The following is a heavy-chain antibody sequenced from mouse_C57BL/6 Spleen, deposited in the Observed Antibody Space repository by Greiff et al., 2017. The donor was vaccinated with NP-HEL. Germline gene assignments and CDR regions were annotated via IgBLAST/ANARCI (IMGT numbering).Heavy chain of an antibody. CDR1: GYTFTDYN. D-gene: IGHD2-1*01. J-gene: IGHJ4*01. CDR3: ARGSYGNYVRDAMDY. V-gene: IGHV1-18*01. CDR2: INPNNGGT. Sequence: VQLKESGPELVKPGASVKIPCKASGYTFTDYNMDWVKQSHGKSLEWIGDINPNNGGTIYNQKFKGKATLTVDKSSSTAYMELRSLTSEDTAVYYCARGSYGNYVRDAMDYWGQGTSVTVSS.